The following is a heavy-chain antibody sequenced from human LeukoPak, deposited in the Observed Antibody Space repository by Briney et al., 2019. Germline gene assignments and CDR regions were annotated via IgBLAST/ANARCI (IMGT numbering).Heavy chain of an antibody. CDR3: ARDRGQIGGNAYAAYDI. V-gene: IGHV1-2*02. Sequence: ASVKDSCKASGYTFTAYYMHWVRQAPGQGLEWMGLINVNSGGTNFAQKFQGGVTMTRDTSISTAYMELSRLRSGDTAVYYCARDRGQIGGNAYAAYDIWGQGTMVTVSS. D-gene: IGHD4-23*01. CDR1: GYTFTAYY. CDR2: INVNSGGT. J-gene: IGHJ3*02.